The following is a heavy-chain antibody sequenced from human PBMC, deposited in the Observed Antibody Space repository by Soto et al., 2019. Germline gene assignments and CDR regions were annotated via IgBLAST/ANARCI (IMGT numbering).Heavy chain of an antibody. Sequence: SETPSLTCAVYGGSFSGHYWSWIRQPPGKGLEWIGEINQGGTTNYNPSLKSRVTMSVDTSKNQFSLKLSSVTAADTAVYYCARGVTGYSSSWYAYWGQGTLVTVSS. CDR3: ARGVTGYSSSWYAY. CDR1: GGSFSGHY. D-gene: IGHD6-13*01. V-gene: IGHV4-34*01. J-gene: IGHJ4*02. CDR2: INQGGTT.